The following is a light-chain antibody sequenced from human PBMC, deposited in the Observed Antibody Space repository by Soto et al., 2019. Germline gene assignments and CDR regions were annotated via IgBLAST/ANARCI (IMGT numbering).Light chain of an antibody. V-gene: IGKV4-1*01. CDR3: QQYYTTPFT. Sequence: DIVMTQSPDSLAVSLGERATINCKSSRSVLFSSNNKNYLAWYQQKPGQPPKLLIYWASTRESGVPDRFSGSGSGTDFSLTINGLQADDVAVYYCQQYYTTPFTFGPGTKVDI. CDR2: WAS. CDR1: RSVLFSSNNKNY. J-gene: IGKJ3*01.